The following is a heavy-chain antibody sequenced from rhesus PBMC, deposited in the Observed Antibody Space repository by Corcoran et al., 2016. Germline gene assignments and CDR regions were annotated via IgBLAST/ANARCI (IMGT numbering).Heavy chain of an antibody. CDR1: GGSISSNY. CDR2: IYGSGGST. Sequence: QVQLQESGPGLVKPSETLSLTCAVSGGSISSNYWRWIRQAPGKGLAWIGRIYGSGGSTEYNPSLKSPVTISTDTSKNQFSLKLSSVTAADTAVYYCARTWIQLQLLEDYFDYWGQGVLVTVSS. CDR3: ARTWIQLQLLEDYFDY. J-gene: IGHJ4*01. V-gene: IGHV4-160*01. D-gene: IGHD5-12*01.